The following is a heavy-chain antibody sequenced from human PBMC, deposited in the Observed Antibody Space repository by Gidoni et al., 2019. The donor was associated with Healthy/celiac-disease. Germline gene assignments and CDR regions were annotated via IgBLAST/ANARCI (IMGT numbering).Heavy chain of an antibody. Sequence: QVQLVESGGGVVQPGRSLRLSCAASGFTFSSYAMPGVRQAPGKGLEWVAVISYDGSNKYYADAVKGRFTISRDNSKNTLYLQMNSLRAEDTAVYYCARDGGPSTVTTSLHYYYGMDVWGQGTTVTVSS. CDR1: GFTFSSYA. V-gene: IGHV3-30*04. CDR3: ARDGGPSTVTTSLHYYYGMDV. D-gene: IGHD4-17*01. J-gene: IGHJ6*02. CDR2: ISYDGSNK.